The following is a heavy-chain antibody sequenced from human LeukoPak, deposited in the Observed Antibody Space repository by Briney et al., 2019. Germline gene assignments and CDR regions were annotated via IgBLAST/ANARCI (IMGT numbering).Heavy chain of an antibody. V-gene: IGHV3-23*01. Sequence: PGGSLRLSCAASGFTFNTYAMGWVRQAPGKGLEWVSVISDSGGSTFYADSVKGRFTISRDNSKNTLYLQMNSLRAEDTAVYYCAKAPYSSSSGGYFDYWGQGTLVTVSS. CDR3: AKAPYSSSSGGYFDY. D-gene: IGHD6-6*01. CDR1: GFTFNTYA. CDR2: ISDSGGST. J-gene: IGHJ4*02.